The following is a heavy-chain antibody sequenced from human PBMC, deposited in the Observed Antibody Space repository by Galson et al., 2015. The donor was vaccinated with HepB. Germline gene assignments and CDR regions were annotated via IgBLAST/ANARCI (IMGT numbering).Heavy chain of an antibody. CDR2: ISSSGDTK. J-gene: IGHJ4*02. CDR1: GFSLTSYT. CDR3: ASLYGDYPNY. Sequence: SLRLSCAASGFSLTSYTMNWVRQAPGKGLEWISFISSSGDTKHYADSVKGRFSISRDNGKNSLYLQMNELRVEDTAVYYCASLYGDYPNYWGQGTLVTVSS. V-gene: IGHV3-48*01. D-gene: IGHD4-17*01.